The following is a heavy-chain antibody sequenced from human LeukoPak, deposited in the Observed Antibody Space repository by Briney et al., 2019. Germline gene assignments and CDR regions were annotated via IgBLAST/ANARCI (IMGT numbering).Heavy chain of an antibody. D-gene: IGHD3-16*01. CDR3: VGVPPRNAFDI. V-gene: IGHV1-46*01. CDR1: GYTFTSYY. J-gene: IGHJ3*02. CDR2: INPSGGST. Sequence: ASVKVSCKASGYTFTSYYMHWVRQAPGQGLEWMGIINPSGGSTSYAQKFQGRVTMTRDTSTSTVYMELSSLRSEDTAVYYCVGVPPRNAFDIWGQGTIVTVSS.